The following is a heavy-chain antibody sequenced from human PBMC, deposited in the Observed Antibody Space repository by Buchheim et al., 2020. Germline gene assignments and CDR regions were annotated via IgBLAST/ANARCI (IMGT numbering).Heavy chain of an antibody. D-gene: IGHD1-7*01. CDR3: ARTPITGTTGWFDP. Sequence: QVQLQESGPGLVKPSETLSLTCTVSGASISSYYWSWIRQPPGKGLEWIGYIYYSGGTKCNPSLKSRVTISVDTSKNQFSLKLSSVTAADTAVYYCARTPITGTTGWFDPWSQGT. CDR1: GASISSYY. V-gene: IGHV4-59*01. CDR2: IYYSGGT. J-gene: IGHJ5*02.